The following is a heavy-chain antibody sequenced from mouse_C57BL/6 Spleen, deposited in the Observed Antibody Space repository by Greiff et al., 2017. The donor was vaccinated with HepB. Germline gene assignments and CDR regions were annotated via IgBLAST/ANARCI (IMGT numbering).Heavy chain of an antibody. J-gene: IGHJ4*01. Sequence: EVHLVESGGGLVKPGGSLKLSCAASGFTFSDYGMHWVRQAPEKGLEWVAYISSGSSTIYYADTVKGRFTIARDNAKNTRFLQMTSLRSEDTAMYYCARKGSTIVTTYDYAMDYWGQGTSVTVSS. CDR1: GFTFSDYG. CDR2: ISSGSSTI. CDR3: ARKGSTIVTTYDYAMDY. V-gene: IGHV5-17*01. D-gene: IGHD2-5*01.